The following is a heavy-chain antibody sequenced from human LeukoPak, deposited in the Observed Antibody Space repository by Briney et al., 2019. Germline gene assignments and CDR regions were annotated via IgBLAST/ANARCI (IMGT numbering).Heavy chain of an antibody. J-gene: IGHJ2*01. CDR1: GGSISSYY. V-gene: IGHV4-59*12. CDR2: IYYSGST. Sequence: SETLSLTCTVSGGSISSYYWSWIRQPPGKGLEWIGYIYYSGSTYYNPSLKSRVTISVDTSKNQFSLKLSSVTAADTAVYYCARVPQDSPYYYDSSGYPPPSRYWYFDLWGRGTLVTVSS. D-gene: IGHD3-22*01. CDR3: ARVPQDSPYYYDSSGYPPPSRYWYFDL.